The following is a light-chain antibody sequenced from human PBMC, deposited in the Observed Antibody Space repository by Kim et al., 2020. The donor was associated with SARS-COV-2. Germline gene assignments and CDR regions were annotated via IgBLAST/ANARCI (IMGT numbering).Light chain of an antibody. CDR2: GAS. V-gene: IGKV3-20*01. CDR1: QSISSNY. CDR3: QQYESSPQT. Sequence: LSPGERATLSCRASQSISSNYLAWYQQKPGQAPRLLIYGASSRATGIPDRFSGSGSGTDFTLTISRLEPEDSAMYYCQQYESSPQTFGQGTKLEI. J-gene: IGKJ1*01.